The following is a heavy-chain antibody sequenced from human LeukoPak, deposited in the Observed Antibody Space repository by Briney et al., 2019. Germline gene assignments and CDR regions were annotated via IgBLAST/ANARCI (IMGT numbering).Heavy chain of an antibody. D-gene: IGHD2-15*01. CDR3: ARDRFCSGGSCYGMDV. CDR2: IYHSGST. J-gene: IGHJ6*02. CDR1: GGSISSGGYS. Sequence: PSETLSLTCAVSGGSISSGGYSWSWLRQPPGQGLEWIGYIYHSGSTYYNPSLKSRVTISVDRSKNQFSLKLSSVTAADTAVYYCARDRFCSGGSCYGMDVWGQGTTVTVSS. V-gene: IGHV4-30-2*01.